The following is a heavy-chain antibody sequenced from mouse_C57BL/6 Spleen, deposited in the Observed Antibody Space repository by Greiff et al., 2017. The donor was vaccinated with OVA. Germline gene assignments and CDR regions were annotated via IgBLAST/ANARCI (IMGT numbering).Heavy chain of an antibody. CDR1: GYTFTSYW. CDR3: AREDYYSNHYFDY. D-gene: IGHD2-5*01. V-gene: IGHV1-52*01. Sequence: QVQLQQPGAELVRPGSSVKLSCKASGYTFTSYWMHWVKQRPIQGLEWIGNIDPSDSETHYNQKFKDKATLTVDKSSSTAYMQLSSLTSEDSAVYYCAREDYYSNHYFDYWGQGTTLTVSS. J-gene: IGHJ2*01. CDR2: IDPSDSET.